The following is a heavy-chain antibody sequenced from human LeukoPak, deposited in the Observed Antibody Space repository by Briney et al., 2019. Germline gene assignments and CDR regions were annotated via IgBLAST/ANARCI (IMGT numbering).Heavy chain of an antibody. V-gene: IGHV3-64*01. J-gene: IGHJ5*02. D-gene: IGHD6-6*01. CDR2: ISSNGGST. CDR3: ARSIEKAARSFWFDP. CDR1: GFTFSSYA. Sequence: PGGSLRLSCAASGFTFSSYAMHWVRQAPGKGLEYVSAISSNGGSTYYANSVKGRFTISRDNSKNSLYLQMKSLRTEDTALYYCARSIEKAARSFWFDPWGQGTLVTVSS.